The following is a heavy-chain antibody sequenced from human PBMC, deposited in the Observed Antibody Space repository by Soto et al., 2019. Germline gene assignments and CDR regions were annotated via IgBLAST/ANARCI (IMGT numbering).Heavy chain of an antibody. V-gene: IGHV4-30-4*01. J-gene: IGHJ3*02. CDR1: GGSISSGDYY. D-gene: IGHD1-1*01. Sequence: QVQLQESGPGLVKPSQTLSLTCTVSGGSISSGDYYWSWIRQPPGKGLEWIGYIYYSGSTYYDLSLKSRVTVSVDTFKNQFSLKLSSVTAAGTAVYYCASSTTHDAFDIWGQGTMVTVSS. CDR2: IYYSGST. CDR3: ASSTTHDAFDI.